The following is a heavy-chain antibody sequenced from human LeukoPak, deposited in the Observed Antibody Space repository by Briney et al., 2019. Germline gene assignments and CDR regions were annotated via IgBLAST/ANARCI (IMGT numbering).Heavy chain of an antibody. CDR2: ISGSGGDT. Sequence: GGSLRLSCAASGFTFSSYAMTWVRQVPGKGLEWVSVISGSGGDTYYADSVKGRFTISRDNSKNTLYLQMNSLRAEDTAVYYCARETSSGWNWFDPWGQGTLVTVSS. V-gene: IGHV3-23*01. CDR3: ARETSSGWNWFDP. D-gene: IGHD6-19*01. J-gene: IGHJ5*02. CDR1: GFTFSSYA.